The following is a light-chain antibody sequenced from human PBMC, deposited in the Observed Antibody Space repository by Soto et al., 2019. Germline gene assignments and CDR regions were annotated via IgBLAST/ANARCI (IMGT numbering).Light chain of an antibody. Sequence: QSALTQPASVSGSPGQAITISCTGTSSGVGGYNYVSWYLQHPGRAPKLMIYDVSNRPSGVSNRFSGSKSDNTASLTISGLQAEDEADYYCSSYTITRSYVFGTATKLTVL. CDR2: DVS. V-gene: IGLV2-14*03. CDR1: SSGVGGYNY. J-gene: IGLJ1*01. CDR3: SSYTITRSYV.